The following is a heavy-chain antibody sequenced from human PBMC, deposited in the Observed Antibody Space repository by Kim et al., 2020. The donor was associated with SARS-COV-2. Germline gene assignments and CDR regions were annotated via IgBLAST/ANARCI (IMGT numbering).Heavy chain of an antibody. J-gene: IGHJ4*02. Sequence: STSLKTRLTISKDTSKNQVVLTMTNMDPVDTATYYCARIPTPGDSWFFDYWGQGTLVTVSS. CDR3: ARIPTPGDSWFFDY. D-gene: IGHD6-13*01. V-gene: IGHV2-70*01.